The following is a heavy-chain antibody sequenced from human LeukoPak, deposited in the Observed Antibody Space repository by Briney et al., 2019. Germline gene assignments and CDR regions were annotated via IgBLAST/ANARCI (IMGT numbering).Heavy chain of an antibody. D-gene: IGHD3-3*01. Sequence: SETLSLTCTVSGGSISSYYWSWIRQPPGKGLEWIGYIYYSGSTNYNPSLKSRVTISVDTSKNQFSLKLSSVTAADTAVYNCARTHDFWSGYYYMDVWGKGTTVTVSS. J-gene: IGHJ6*03. CDR2: IYYSGST. V-gene: IGHV4-59*01. CDR1: GGSISSYY. CDR3: ARTHDFWSGYYYMDV.